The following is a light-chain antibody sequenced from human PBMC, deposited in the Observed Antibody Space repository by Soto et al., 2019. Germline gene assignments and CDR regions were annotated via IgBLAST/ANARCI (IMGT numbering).Light chain of an antibody. CDR1: SSNIGAGYD. CDR3: QSYDSSLSGWV. Sequence: QYVLTQPPSVSGAPGQRVTISCTGNSSNIGAGYDVHWYQQLPGTAPKLLIYGNSNRPSGVPDRFSGSKSGTSASLAITGLQAEDEADYYCQSYDSSLSGWVFGGGTKLTVL. CDR2: GNS. V-gene: IGLV1-40*01. J-gene: IGLJ3*02.